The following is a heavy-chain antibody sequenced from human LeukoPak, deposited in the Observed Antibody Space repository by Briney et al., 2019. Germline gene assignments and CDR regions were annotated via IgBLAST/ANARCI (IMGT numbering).Heavy chain of an antibody. V-gene: IGHV3-66*02. D-gene: IGHD1-26*01. CDR1: GFTVSSNY. J-gene: IGHJ3*02. Sequence: GGSLRLSCAASGFTVSSNYMSWVRQAPGKGLEWVSVIYSGGSTYYADSVKSRFTISRDNSKNTLYLQMNSLRAEDTAVYYCARGMEVVGATGAFDIWGQGTMVTVSS. CDR3: ARGMEVVGATGAFDI. CDR2: IYSGGST.